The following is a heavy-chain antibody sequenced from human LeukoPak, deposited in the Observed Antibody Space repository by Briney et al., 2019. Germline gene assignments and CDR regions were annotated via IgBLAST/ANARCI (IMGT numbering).Heavy chain of an antibody. D-gene: IGHD3-3*01. CDR2: INHSGST. CDR1: GGSFSGYY. Sequence: PSETLSLTCAVYGGSFSGYYWSWIRQPPGKGLEWIGEINHSGSTNYNPSLKSRVTISVDTSKNQFSLKLSSVTAADTAVYYCARGGRVTIFGVVIQLYYYYGMDVWGQGTTVTVSS. V-gene: IGHV4-34*01. CDR3: ARGGRVTIFGVVIQLYYYYGMDV. J-gene: IGHJ6*02.